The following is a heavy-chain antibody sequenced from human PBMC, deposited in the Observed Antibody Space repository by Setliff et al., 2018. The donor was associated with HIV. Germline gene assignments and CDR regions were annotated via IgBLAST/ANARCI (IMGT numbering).Heavy chain of an antibody. J-gene: IGHJ4*02. CDR3: TTDLSAPLTFFSDSSRFV. D-gene: IGHD3-22*01. V-gene: IGHV3-15*01. Sequence: GGSLRLSCAASGFTFSNAWISWVRQAPGKGLEWVGRIKSKTDGGTTDFSAPVKGRFTISRDDSENTLYLQMNNLKAEDTAVYYCTTDLSAPLTFFSDSSRFVWGQGTLVTSPQ. CDR1: GFTFSNAW. CDR2: IKSKTDGGTT.